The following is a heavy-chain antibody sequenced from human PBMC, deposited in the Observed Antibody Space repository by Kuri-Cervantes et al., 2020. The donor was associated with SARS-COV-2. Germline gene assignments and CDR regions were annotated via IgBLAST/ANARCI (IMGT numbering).Heavy chain of an antibody. V-gene: IGHV3-48*03. J-gene: IGHJ4*02. CDR1: GFTFSSYE. CDR3: ARDGDYASY. Sequence: GGSLRLSCAASGFTFSSYEMNWVRQAPGKGLEWVSYISSSGSTIYYADSVKGRFTISRDNSKNTLYLQMNSLRAEDTAVYYCARDGDYASYWGQGTLVTVSS. D-gene: IGHD4-17*01. CDR2: ISSSGSTI.